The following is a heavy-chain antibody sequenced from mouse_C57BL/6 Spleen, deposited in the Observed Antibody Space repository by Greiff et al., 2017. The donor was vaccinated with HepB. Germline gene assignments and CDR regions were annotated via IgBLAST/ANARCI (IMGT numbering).Heavy chain of an antibody. Sequence: QVQLQQSGAELVRPGTSVKVSCKASGYAFTNYLIEWVKQRPGQGLEWIGVINPGSGGTNYNEKFKGKATLTADKSSSTAYMQLSSLTSEDSAVYFCARAGYVYDWFAYWGQGTLVTVSA. J-gene: IGHJ3*01. V-gene: IGHV1-54*01. CDR1: GYAFTNYL. CDR3: ARAGYVYDWFAY. CDR2: INPGSGGT. D-gene: IGHD2-2*01.